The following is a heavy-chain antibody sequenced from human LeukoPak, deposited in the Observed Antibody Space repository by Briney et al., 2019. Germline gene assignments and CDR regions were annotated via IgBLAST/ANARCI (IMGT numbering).Heavy chain of an antibody. Sequence: SETLSLTCTVSGGSISSSSYYWGWIRQPPGKGLEWIGSIYYSGSTYYNPSLKSRVAISVETSKNQFSLKLRSVTAADTAVYYCARVSGYDWESFYDYWGQGTLVTVSS. D-gene: IGHD5-12*01. V-gene: IGHV4-39*07. J-gene: IGHJ4*02. CDR2: IYYSGST. CDR1: GGSISSSSYY. CDR3: ARVSGYDWESFYDY.